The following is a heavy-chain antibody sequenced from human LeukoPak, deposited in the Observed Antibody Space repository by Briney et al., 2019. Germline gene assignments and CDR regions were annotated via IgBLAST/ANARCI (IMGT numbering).Heavy chain of an antibody. CDR2: IYPGDSDT. CDR3: ARRYSSSWYYLDY. J-gene: IGHJ4*02. D-gene: IGHD6-13*01. V-gene: IGHV5-51*01. CDR1: GYSFTIYW. Sequence: GESLKISCKTSGYSFTIYWIAWVRQMPGKGLEWMGIIYPGDSDTRYSPSFQGQVTISVDKSISTAYLQWSGLKASDTAMYYCARRYSSSWYYLDYWGQGTLVTVSS.